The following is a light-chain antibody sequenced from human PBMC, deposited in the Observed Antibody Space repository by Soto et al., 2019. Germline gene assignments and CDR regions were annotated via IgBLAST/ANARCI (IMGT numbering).Light chain of an antibody. V-gene: IGLV1-40*01. CDR1: SSNIGANFD. CDR3: QSYDSSLSGYV. CDR2: NNN. J-gene: IGLJ1*01. Sequence: QAVVTQPPSVSGAPGQRVTISCTGDSSNIGANFDVHWYQQLPGTAPKLLIYNNNNRPSGVPDRFSGSKSGTSASLAITGLQAEDEADYYCQSYDSSLSGYVFGTGTKVTVL.